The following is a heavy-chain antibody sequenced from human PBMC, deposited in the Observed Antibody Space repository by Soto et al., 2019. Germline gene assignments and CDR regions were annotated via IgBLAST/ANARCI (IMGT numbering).Heavy chain of an antibody. CDR1: GFTFSSYS. CDR2: ISSSSSYI. V-gene: IGHV3-21*01. D-gene: IGHD3-3*01. J-gene: IGHJ4*02. Sequence: GSLRLSCAASGFTFSSYSMSWVRQAPGKGLEWVSCISSSSSYIYYGDSVQGRFTISRDNAKNSLYLQMNSLRAEDTAVYYCARSGYDFWSSQNIYYFDYWGQGTLVTVSS. CDR3: ARSGYDFWSSQNIYYFDY.